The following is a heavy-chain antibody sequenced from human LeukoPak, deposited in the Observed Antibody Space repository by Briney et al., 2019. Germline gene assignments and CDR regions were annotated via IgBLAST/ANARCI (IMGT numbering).Heavy chain of an antibody. CDR1: GGSISGYY. D-gene: IGHD1-7*01. CDR3: ARNYQGYYYYMDV. Sequence: PSETLSLTCTVSGGSISGYYWSWIRQPPGKGLEWIGFIHYSGSTNYNPSLKSRVTISVDTSTNHFSLKLSSVTAADTAVYYCARNYQGYYYYMDVWGKGTTVTVSS. J-gene: IGHJ6*03. CDR2: IHYSGST. V-gene: IGHV4-59*01.